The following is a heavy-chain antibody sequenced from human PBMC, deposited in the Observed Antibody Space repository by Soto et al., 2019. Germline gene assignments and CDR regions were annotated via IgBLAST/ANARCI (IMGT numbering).Heavy chain of an antibody. CDR1: GFTFSSYA. J-gene: IGHJ4*02. V-gene: IGHV3-30-3*01. Sequence: QVQLVESGGGVVQPGRSLRLSCAASGFTFSSYAMHWVRQAPGKGLEWVAVISYDGSNKYYADSVKGRFTISRDNSKNTLYLQMNSLRAEDTAVYYCARYWGHCGGDCYSGFDYWGQGTLVTVSS. CDR3: ARYWGHCGGDCYSGFDY. CDR2: ISYDGSNK. D-gene: IGHD2-21*02.